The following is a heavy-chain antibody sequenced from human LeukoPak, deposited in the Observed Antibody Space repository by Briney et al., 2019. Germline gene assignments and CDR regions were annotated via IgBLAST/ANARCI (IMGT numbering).Heavy chain of an antibody. V-gene: IGHV4-38-2*01. CDR2: IYHSGRN. J-gene: IGHJ6*03. D-gene: IGHD3-10*01. CDR3: ARHDGSGTGYYYYYYMDV. Sequence: PSETLSLTCAVSGYSISSGYYWGWIRPPPGKGLEWIGSIYHSGRNYYNPSLKRRVTKSGDTSKNQFSLKLSSVTAADTAVYYCARHDGSGTGYYYYYYMDVWGKGTTVTVSS. CDR1: GYSISSGYY.